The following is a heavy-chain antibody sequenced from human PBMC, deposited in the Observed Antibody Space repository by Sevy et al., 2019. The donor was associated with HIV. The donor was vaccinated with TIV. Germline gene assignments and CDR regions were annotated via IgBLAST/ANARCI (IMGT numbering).Heavy chain of an antibody. CDR3: ARVGIVVGGAFDI. Sequence: GESLKISCAASGFTFSSYSMNWVRQAPGKGLEWVSYISSSSSTIYYADSVKGRFTISRDNAKNSLSLQMNSLRAEDTAVYYCARVGIVVGGAFDIWGQGTMVTVSS. D-gene: IGHD2-15*01. J-gene: IGHJ3*02. CDR1: GFTFSSYS. CDR2: ISSSSSTI. V-gene: IGHV3-48*01.